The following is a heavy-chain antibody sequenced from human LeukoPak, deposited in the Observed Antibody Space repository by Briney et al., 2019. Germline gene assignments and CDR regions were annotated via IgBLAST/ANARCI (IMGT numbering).Heavy chain of an antibody. Sequence: GASVKVSCKASGYTFNGYYMHWVRQAPGQGLEWMGWINPNSGGTNYAQKFQGRVTMTRDTSISTAYMELSRLRSDDTAVYYCARVLGYSPYYFDYWGQGTLVTVSS. D-gene: IGHD3-22*01. CDR3: ARVLGYSPYYFDY. J-gene: IGHJ4*02. CDR1: GYTFNGYY. CDR2: INPNSGGT. V-gene: IGHV1-2*02.